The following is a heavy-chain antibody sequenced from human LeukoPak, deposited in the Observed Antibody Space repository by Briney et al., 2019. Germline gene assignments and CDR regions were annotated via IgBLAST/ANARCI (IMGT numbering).Heavy chain of an antibody. V-gene: IGHV4-30-4*01. CDR2: IYYSGTT. CDR3: ARGPYGSGSYY. CDR1: GGSISSGDYY. J-gene: IGHJ4*02. Sequence: SETLSLTCTVSGGSISSGDYYWSWIRQPPGKGLEWIGYIYYSGTTYYNPSLKSRVTISVDTSKNQFSLKLTSVTAADAAVYYCARGPYGSGSYYWGQGTLVTVSS. D-gene: IGHD3-10*01.